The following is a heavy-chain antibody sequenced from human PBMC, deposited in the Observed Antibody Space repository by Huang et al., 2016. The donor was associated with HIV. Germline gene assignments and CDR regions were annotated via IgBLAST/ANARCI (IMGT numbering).Heavy chain of an antibody. CDR2: ISYDAKTK. V-gene: IGHV3-30*18. D-gene: IGHD6-13*01. CDR1: GFTFSSYG. Sequence: GSLRISCAASGFTFSSYGMHWVRQAPGKGLEWVAVISYDAKTKYYADSVEGRFSISRDNSKTTVYLQLNSLRVEDTAVYYCAKGGSAAAVLDFWGQGTLVTVSS. J-gene: IGHJ4*02. CDR3: AKGGSAAAVLDF.